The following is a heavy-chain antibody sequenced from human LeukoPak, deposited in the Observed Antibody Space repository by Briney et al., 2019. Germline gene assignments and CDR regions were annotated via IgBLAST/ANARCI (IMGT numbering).Heavy chain of an antibody. CDR1: GGTFSSYA. CDR2: IIPIFGTA. CDR3: ARVAGGQDIVVVPAANWFDP. D-gene: IGHD2-2*01. Sequence: GASVKVSCKASGGTFSSYAISWVRQAPGQGLEWMGGIIPIFGTANYAQKFQGRVTITADESTSTAYMELSSLRSDDTAVYYCARVAGGQDIVVVPAANWFDPWGQGTLVTVSS. V-gene: IGHV1-69*13. J-gene: IGHJ5*02.